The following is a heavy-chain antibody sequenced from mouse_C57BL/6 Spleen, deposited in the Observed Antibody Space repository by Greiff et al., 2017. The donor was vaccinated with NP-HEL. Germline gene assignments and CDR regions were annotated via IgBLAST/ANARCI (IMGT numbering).Heavy chain of an antibody. CDR3: AREGLGGYFDY. D-gene: IGHD1-1*02. CDR1: GYTFTDYY. J-gene: IGHJ2*01. Sequence: QVHVKQSGAELVRPGASVKLSCKASGYTFTDYYINWVKQRPGQGLEWIARIYPGSGNTYYNEKFKGKATLTAEKSSSTAYMQLSSLTSEDSAVYFCAREGLGGYFDYWGQGTTLTVSS. CDR2: IYPGSGNT. V-gene: IGHV1-76*01.